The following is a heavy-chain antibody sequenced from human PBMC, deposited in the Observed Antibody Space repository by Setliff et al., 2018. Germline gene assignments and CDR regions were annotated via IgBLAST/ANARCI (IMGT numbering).Heavy chain of an antibody. D-gene: IGHD2-2*01. CDR2: IRGSGYTI. J-gene: IGHJ6*03. Sequence: GGSLRLSCAASGFTFSDYYMSWIRQAPGKGLEWVSYIRGSGYTIYYADSVKGRFTISRDNAKNSLYLQMNSRRGEDTAVYYCARDTNRFVVVPAAAMDVWGKGTTVTVSS. CDR1: GFTFSDYY. CDR3: ARDTNRFVVVPAAAMDV. V-gene: IGHV3-11*04.